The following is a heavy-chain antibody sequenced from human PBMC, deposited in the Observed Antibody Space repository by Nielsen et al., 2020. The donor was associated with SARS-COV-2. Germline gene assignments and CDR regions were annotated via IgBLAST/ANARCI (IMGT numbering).Heavy chain of an antibody. V-gene: IGHV3-30-3*01. CDR2: ISYDGNTK. CDR1: AFTFSTYA. J-gene: IGHJ4*02. Sequence: GGSLRLSCAASAFTFSTYAMHWVRQAPGKGLEWLSVISYDGNTKYYADSVKGRLTISRDNSKNTLYLQVNSLTAEDTAVYFCARGFNHFDYWGQGTLVTVSS. CDR3: ARGFNHFDY.